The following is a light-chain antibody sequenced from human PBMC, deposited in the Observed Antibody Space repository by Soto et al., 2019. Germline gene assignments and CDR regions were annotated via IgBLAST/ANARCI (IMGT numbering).Light chain of an antibody. V-gene: IGLV2-14*01. Sequence: QSALTQPASVSGSPGQSITISCTGTSSDVGSYNYVSWYQHHPGKAPRLMIYASSNRPSGVSHRFSGSRSGNTASLTISGLQAEDEADYYCSSYTSGSTLYVFGTGTTVTVL. CDR1: SSDVGSYNY. J-gene: IGLJ1*01. CDR2: ASS. CDR3: SSYTSGSTLYV.